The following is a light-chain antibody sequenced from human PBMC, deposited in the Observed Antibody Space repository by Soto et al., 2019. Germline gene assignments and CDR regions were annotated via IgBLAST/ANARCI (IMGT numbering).Light chain of an antibody. V-gene: IGLV2-14*01. J-gene: IGLJ2*01. CDR2: DVS. CDR3: SSYTSSSIVV. CDR1: SRDVGGYNY. Sequence: QSALTQPASVSGSPGQSMTISCTGTSRDVGGYNYVSWYQQHPGKAPKLMIYDVSNRPSGVSNRFSGSKSGNTASLTISGLQAEDEADYYCSSYTSSSIVVFGGGTKVTVL.